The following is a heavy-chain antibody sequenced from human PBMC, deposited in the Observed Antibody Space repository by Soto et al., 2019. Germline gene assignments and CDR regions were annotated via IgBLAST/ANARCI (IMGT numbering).Heavy chain of an antibody. J-gene: IGHJ3*02. CDR1: GFTVSSNY. CDR2: IYSGGST. Sequence: GGSLRLSCAASGFTVSSNYMSWVRQAPGKGLEWVSVIYSGGSTYYADSVKGRFTISRDNSKNTLYLQMNSLRAEDTAVYDCAREGPSDSSGYYYSFGAFDIGGQGTMVTVSS. CDR3: AREGPSDSSGYYYSFGAFDI. V-gene: IGHV3-66*01. D-gene: IGHD3-22*01.